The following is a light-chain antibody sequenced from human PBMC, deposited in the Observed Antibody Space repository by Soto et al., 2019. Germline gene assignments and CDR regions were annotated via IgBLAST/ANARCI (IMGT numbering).Light chain of an antibody. J-gene: IGKJ5*01. CDR2: AAS. CDR1: RGISSY. CDR3: QQLNSYLIT. V-gene: IGKV1-9*01. Sequence: DIQSTQSPSFLSASVGDRVTITCRACRGISSYLAWYQQKPGKAPKLLIYAASTLHTGVPSRFSGSGSGTEFTLTISSLQPEDFATYYCQQLNSYLITFGQGTRLE.